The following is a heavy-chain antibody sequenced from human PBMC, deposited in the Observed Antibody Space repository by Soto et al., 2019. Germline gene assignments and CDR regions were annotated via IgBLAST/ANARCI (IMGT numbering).Heavy chain of an antibody. D-gene: IGHD1-1*01. Sequence: GGSLRLSCVASGVTFSSYAVAWIRQAPGKGLEWVSVIGSDSGGIQYADSVKGRFTISRDNSKNTLYLQMNSLRAEDTAVYYCAKYSTTATSRYFGLWVQGTLVTVSA. CDR2: IGSDSGGI. CDR3: AKYSTTATSRYFGL. J-gene: IGHJ4*02. V-gene: IGHV3-23*01. CDR1: GVTFSSYA.